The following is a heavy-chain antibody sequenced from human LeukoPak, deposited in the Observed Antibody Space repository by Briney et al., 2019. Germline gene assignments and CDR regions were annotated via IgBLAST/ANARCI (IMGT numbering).Heavy chain of an antibody. Sequence: GGSLRLSCAASGFTFSSYAMHWVRQAPGKGLEWVAVISDEGSNKHYADSVKGRFTISRDNSNNTLYLQMNSLRPEDTAVYYCARQNDFWSGYEDYWGQGTLVTVSS. CDR2: ISDEGSNK. J-gene: IGHJ4*02. V-gene: IGHV3-30*04. CDR3: ARQNDFWSGYEDY. D-gene: IGHD3-3*01. CDR1: GFTFSSYA.